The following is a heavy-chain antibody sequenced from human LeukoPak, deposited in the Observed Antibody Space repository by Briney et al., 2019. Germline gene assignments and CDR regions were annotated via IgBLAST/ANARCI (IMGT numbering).Heavy chain of an antibody. V-gene: IGHV1-2*02. D-gene: IGHD3-22*01. Sequence: ASVKVSCKASGYTFTGNYMQWVRQAPGQRLEWMGWINPNSGGTNYAQKFQGRVTMTRDRSFSTAYMELSSLRSDDTAVYFCARVTDYYDSPGAFDFWGQGTLVTVSS. CDR2: INPNSGGT. CDR3: ARVTDYYDSPGAFDF. CDR1: GYTFTGNY. J-gene: IGHJ3*01.